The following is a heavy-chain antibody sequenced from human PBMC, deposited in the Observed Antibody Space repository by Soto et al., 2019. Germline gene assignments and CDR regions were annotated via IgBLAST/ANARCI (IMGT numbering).Heavy chain of an antibody. J-gene: IGHJ6*02. Sequence: PSETLSLTCTVSGGSISSYYWSWIRQPPGKGLEWIGYIYYSGSTNYNPSLKSRVTISVDTSKNQFSLKLSSVTAADTAVYYCARGLRYFDWLYNLGGMDVWGQGTTVTVS. CDR3: ARGLRYFDWLYNLGGMDV. CDR2: IYYSGST. CDR1: GGSISSYY. V-gene: IGHV4-59*01. D-gene: IGHD3-9*01.